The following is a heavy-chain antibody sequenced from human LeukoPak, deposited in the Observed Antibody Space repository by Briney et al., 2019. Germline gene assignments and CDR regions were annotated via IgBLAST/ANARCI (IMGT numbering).Heavy chain of an antibody. D-gene: IGHD1-26*01. CDR3: ARVAWELLTNNWFDP. CDR1: GYTFTGYY. Sequence: ASVKVSCKASGYTFTGYYMHWVRQAPGQGLEWMGWINPSSGGTNYAQKFQGRVTMTRDTSISTAYMELSRLRSDDTAVYYCARVAWELLTNNWFDPWVQGTLVTVSS. J-gene: IGHJ5*02. V-gene: IGHV1-2*02. CDR2: INPSSGGT.